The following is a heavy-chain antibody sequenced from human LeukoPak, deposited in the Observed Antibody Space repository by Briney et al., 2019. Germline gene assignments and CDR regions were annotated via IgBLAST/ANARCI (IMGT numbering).Heavy chain of an antibody. Sequence: GGSLRLSCAASGFSFSSYEVNWVRQAPGKGLEWVSYISSSSSTIYYADSVKGRFTISRDNAKNSLYLQMNSLRDEDTAVYYCARAGSHYYGSGSGFYFDYWGQGTLVTVSS. CDR1: GFSFSSYE. CDR3: ARAGSHYYGSGSGFYFDY. V-gene: IGHV3-48*02. CDR2: ISSSSSTI. D-gene: IGHD3-10*01. J-gene: IGHJ4*02.